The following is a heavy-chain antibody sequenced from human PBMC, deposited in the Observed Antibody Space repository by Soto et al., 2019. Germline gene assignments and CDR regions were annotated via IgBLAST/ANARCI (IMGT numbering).Heavy chain of an antibody. J-gene: IGHJ4*02. CDR1: GCTFSSYA. Sequence: EASVKVSCKASGCTFSSYAISWVRQAPGQGLEWMGGIIPIFGTANYAQKFQGRVTITADESTSTAYMELSSLRSEDTAVYYCASPRGYSGYDLDYWGQGTLVTVSS. V-gene: IGHV1-69*13. D-gene: IGHD5-12*01. CDR3: ASPRGYSGYDLDY. CDR2: IIPIFGTA.